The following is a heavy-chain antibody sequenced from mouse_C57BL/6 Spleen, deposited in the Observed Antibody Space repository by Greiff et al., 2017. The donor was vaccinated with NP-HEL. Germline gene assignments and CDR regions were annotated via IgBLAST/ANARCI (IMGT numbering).Heavy chain of an antibody. J-gene: IGHJ4*01. V-gene: IGHV1-55*01. CDR3: ARSVLRSTGGDAMDY. CDR1: GYTFTSYW. D-gene: IGHD1-1*01. CDR2: IYPGSGST. Sequence: QVQLQQPGAELVKPGASVKMSCKASGYTFTSYWITWVKQRPGQGLEWIGDIYPGSGSTNYNEKFKSKATLTVDTSSSTAYMQLISLTSEDSAVYYCARSVLRSTGGDAMDYWGQGTSVTVSS.